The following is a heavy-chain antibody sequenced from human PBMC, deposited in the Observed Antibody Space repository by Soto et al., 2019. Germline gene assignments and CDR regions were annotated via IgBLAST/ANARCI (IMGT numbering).Heavy chain of an antibody. CDR3: ARRRYDSAGAFDI. D-gene: IGHD3-16*01. V-gene: IGHV3-53*01. Sequence: PGGSLRLSCAASGFTVSSNFMTWVRQAPGKGLEWVSVIDSGGNTDYADSVKGRFIISRDNSKNTLYLQMSSLRAEDTAVYYCARRRYDSAGAFDIWGQGTMVTVSS. CDR2: IDSGGNT. CDR1: GFTVSSNF. J-gene: IGHJ3*02.